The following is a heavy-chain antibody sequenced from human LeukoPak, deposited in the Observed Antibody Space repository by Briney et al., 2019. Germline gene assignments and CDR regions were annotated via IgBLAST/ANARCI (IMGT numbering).Heavy chain of an antibody. J-gene: IGHJ4*02. D-gene: IGHD5-18*01. CDR1: GGSFSGYY. CDR2: INHSGST. CDR3: ARGQRVLDVVDTGKRGFDY. V-gene: IGHV4-34*01. Sequence: PSETLSLTCAVYGGSFSGYYWSWIRQPPGKGLEWIGEINHSGSTNYNPSLKSRVTISVDTSKNQFSLKLSSVTAADTAVYYCARGQRVLDVVDTGKRGFDYWGQGTLVTVSS.